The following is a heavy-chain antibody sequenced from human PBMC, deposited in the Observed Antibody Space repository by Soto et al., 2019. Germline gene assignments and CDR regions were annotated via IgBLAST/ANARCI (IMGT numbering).Heavy chain of an antibody. CDR1: GGSVSSGSYY. CDR2: IYYSGST. J-gene: IGHJ4*02. D-gene: IGHD3-10*01. Sequence: PSETLSLTCTVSGGSVSSGSYYWSWIRQPPGKGLEWIGYIYYSGSTNYNPSLKSRVTISVDTSKNQFSLKLSSVTAADTAVYYCARDTRITMVRGVIIRSFDYWGQVTLVTVS. CDR3: ARDTRITMVRGVIIRSFDY. V-gene: IGHV4-61*01.